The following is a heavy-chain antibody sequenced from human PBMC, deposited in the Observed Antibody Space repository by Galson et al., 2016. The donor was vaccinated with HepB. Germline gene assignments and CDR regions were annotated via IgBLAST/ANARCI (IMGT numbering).Heavy chain of an antibody. J-gene: IGHJ5*02. CDR2: ISDSGENT. Sequence: SLRLSCAASGFTFSNYGMSWVRQAPGKGLEWVSSISDSGENTYYADSVKGRFTISRDNSKNTLYLHMNDLRVEDTAMYYCPNDPRSYKRDWYGWFDPWGLGTLVTVSS. D-gene: IGHD3-9*01. CDR1: GFTFSNYG. V-gene: IGHV3-23*01. CDR3: PNDPRSYKRDWYGWFDP.